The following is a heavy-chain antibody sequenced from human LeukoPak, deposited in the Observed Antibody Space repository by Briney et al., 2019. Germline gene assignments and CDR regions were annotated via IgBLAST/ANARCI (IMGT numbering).Heavy chain of an antibody. D-gene: IGHD1-26*01. V-gene: IGHV3-30*02. CDR1: GFIFSSYG. CDR3: GKHDSASDY. J-gene: IGHJ4*02. Sequence: PGGSLRLSCVASGFIFSSYGMXXXRQAPGKGXEWVAFTXSXGTDKYYTXSVXGRFTIXXXNSKNTLYLQMNSLRSEDTAVYYCGKHDSASDYWGQGTLVTVSS. CDR2: TXSXGTDK.